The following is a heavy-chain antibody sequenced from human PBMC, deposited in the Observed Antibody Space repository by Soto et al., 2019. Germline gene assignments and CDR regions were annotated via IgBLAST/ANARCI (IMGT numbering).Heavy chain of an antibody. CDR3: ARPTSYNWNDLRHYYYMDV. J-gene: IGHJ6*03. CDR2: ISSDSRYT. D-gene: IGHD1-20*01. Sequence: GGSLRLSCAASGFTLSNYAVNWVRQAPGKGLEWVSYISSDSRYTYHGDSVKGRFTISRDNAKNSLYLQMNSLRDEDTAVYYCARPTSYNWNDLRHYYYMDVWGKGTTVTVSS. V-gene: IGHV3-48*02. CDR1: GFTLSNYA.